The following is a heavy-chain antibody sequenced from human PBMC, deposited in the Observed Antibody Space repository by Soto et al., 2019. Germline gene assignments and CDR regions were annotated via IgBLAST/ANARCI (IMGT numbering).Heavy chain of an antibody. J-gene: IGHJ5*02. D-gene: IGHD2-8*01. CDR3: AKGKSENGVDWLDP. CDR1: GFTFIIYG. Sequence: PWGSLRLSCAASGFTFIIYGMILFRHSPGKGLEWVATVRGNSYGAYYADSVRGRFIISRDNSKNTMSLQLNSLRDDDTAIYYCAKGKSENGVDWLDPWGPGTLVTVSS. V-gene: IGHV3-23*01. CDR2: VRGNSYGA.